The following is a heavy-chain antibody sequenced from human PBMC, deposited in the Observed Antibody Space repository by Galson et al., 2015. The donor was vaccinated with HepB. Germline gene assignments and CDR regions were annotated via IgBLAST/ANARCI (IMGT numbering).Heavy chain of an antibody. D-gene: IGHD2-15*01. CDR2: LTSSGGNS. CDR3: AKDGIMVANNPYHFHY. V-gene: IGHV3-23*01. CDR1: GFSFTRYA. Sequence: SLRLSCAASGFSFTRYAMTWVRQAPGKGLEWVSSLTSSGGNSYYTDSVKGRFTVSRDNSKNTLLLQLNSLRAEETAMYFCAKDGIMVANNPYHFHYWGQGTLVTVSS. J-gene: IGHJ4*02.